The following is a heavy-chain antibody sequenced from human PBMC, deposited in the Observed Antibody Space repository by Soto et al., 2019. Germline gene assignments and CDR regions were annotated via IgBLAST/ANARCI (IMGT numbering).Heavy chain of an antibody. V-gene: IGHV4-39*01. D-gene: IGHD4-17*01. CDR3: ARGVWGDYTP. Sequence: QLQLQESGPGLVKPSETLSLTCTVSGGSISSSSYYWGWIRQPPGKGLEWIGSIYYSGSTYYNPSLKSRVTISVDTSKNQFSLKLSSATAADTAVYYCARGVWGDYTPWGQGTLVTVSS. CDR2: IYYSGST. CDR1: GGSISSSSYY. J-gene: IGHJ5*02.